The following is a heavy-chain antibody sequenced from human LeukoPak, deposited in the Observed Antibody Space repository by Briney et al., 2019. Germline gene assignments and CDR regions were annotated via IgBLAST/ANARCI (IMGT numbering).Heavy chain of an antibody. J-gene: IGHJ5*02. CDR3: ARVRQYYYGSGSYSGWFDP. Sequence: GGSLRLSCAASGFTFSSYSMNWVRQAPGKGLEWVSSISSSSSYIYYADSVKGRFTISRDNAKNSLYLQMNSLRAEDTAVYYCARVRQYYYGSGSYSGWFDPWGQGTLVTVSS. D-gene: IGHD3-10*01. V-gene: IGHV3-21*01. CDR2: ISSSSSYI. CDR1: GFTFSSYS.